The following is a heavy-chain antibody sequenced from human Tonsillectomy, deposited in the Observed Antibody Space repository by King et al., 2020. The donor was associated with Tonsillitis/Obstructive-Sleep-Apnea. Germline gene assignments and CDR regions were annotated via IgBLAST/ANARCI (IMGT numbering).Heavy chain of an antibody. V-gene: IGHV3-15*01. CDR1: GFSFNDAW. CDR3: TTDEYW. D-gene: IGHD2-8*02. J-gene: IGHJ4*02. CDR2: VKSKDDGGTA. Sequence: VQLVESGGGLVKPGESLRLSCAASGFSFNDAWVSWARQVPGKGLEWVGHVKSKDDGGTAEYTAPVKGRFTISRDDSKNTVYLQMNSLKIEDTAVYYCTTDEYWWGQGTLVTVSS.